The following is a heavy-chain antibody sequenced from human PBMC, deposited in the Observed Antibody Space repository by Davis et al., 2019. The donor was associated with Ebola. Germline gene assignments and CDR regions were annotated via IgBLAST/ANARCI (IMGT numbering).Heavy chain of an antibody. Sequence: GESLKISCAASGFTFSSYGMHWVRQAPGKGLEWVAVISYDGSSKYYADSVKGRFTISRDNSKNTLYLQMNSLRAEDTAVYYCAKAGKQSGFDYWGQGTLVTVSS. CDR3: AKAGKQSGFDY. CDR2: ISYDGSSK. D-gene: IGHD3-10*01. CDR1: GFTFSSYG. V-gene: IGHV3-30*18. J-gene: IGHJ4*02.